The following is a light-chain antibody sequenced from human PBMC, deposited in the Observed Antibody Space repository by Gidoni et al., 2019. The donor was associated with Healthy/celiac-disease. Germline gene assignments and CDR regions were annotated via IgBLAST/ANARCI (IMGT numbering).Light chain of an antibody. CDR2: DAS. J-gene: IGKJ1*01. Sequence: EIVLTQSPATLSLSPGERATLSCRASQSVSSSLAWYQQKPGQAPRLLIYDASNRATGIPARFSGSGSGTDFTLTISSLEPEDFAVYYCQQRSNWQRTFGQGTKVEIK. CDR1: QSVSSS. V-gene: IGKV3-11*01. CDR3: QQRSNWQRT.